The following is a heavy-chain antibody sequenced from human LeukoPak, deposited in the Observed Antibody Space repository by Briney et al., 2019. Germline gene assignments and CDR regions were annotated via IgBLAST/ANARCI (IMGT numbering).Heavy chain of an antibody. J-gene: IGHJ4*02. D-gene: IGHD6-13*01. CDR3: ARRTAGGRCFDY. CDR2: ISSGGSSI. V-gene: IGHV3-11*01. CDR1: GFTFSDYH. Sequence: GGSLRLSCAVSGFTFSDYHMSWIRQAPGKGLEWISYISSGGSSISHADSVKGRFTISRVNAENSLYLQMNSLRAEDTAVYYCARRTAGGRCFDYWGQGTLVTVSS.